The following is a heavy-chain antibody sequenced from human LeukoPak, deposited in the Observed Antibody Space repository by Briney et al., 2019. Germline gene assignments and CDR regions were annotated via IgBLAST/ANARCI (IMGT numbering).Heavy chain of an antibody. CDR2: MWFGATT. J-gene: IGHJ4*02. V-gene: IGHV4-39*07. Sequence: PSETLSLTCTVSGDSISSSNSYWGWIRQPPGKGLEWIGSMWFGATTSYDPSLKSRVTISIDPSKNQFSLKLSSVTAADTALYYCARVRRGSYFQDYWGPGTLVTVSS. CDR1: GDSISSSNSY. D-gene: IGHD1-26*01. CDR3: ARVRRGSYFQDY.